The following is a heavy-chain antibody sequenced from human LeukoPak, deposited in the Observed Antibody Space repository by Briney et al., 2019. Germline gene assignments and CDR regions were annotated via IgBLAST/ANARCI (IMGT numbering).Heavy chain of an antibody. Sequence: GASVKLSCKASGGTFSSYDISWVRQAPGQGLEWMVSIIPIFGTANYAQKFQGRVTITADKSTSTAYLELSSLRSEDTAVYYCARVDTAMAYNWFAPWGQGTLVTVSS. J-gene: IGHJ5*02. D-gene: IGHD5-18*01. CDR1: GGTFSSYD. V-gene: IGHV1-69*06. CDR2: IIPIFGTA. CDR3: ARVDTAMAYNWFAP.